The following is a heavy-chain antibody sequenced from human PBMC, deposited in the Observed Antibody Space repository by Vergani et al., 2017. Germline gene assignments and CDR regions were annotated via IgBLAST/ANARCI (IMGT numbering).Heavy chain of an antibody. CDR3: AGVGAAAGPYWYFDV. CDR2: IIPILGIA. V-gene: IGHV1-69*04. Sequence: QVQLVQSGAEVKKPGSSVKVSCKASGGTFSSYAISWVRQAPGPGLEWMGRIIPILGIANYAQKFQGRVTITADKSTGTAYMELSSLRSEYPGVYYGAGVGAAAGPYWYFDVWGRGTLVTVAS. CDR1: GGTFSSYA. J-gene: IGHJ2*01. D-gene: IGHD6-13*01.